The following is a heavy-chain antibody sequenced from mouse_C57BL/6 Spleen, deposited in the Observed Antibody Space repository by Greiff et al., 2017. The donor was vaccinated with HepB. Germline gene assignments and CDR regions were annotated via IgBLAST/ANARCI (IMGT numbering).Heavy chain of an antibody. J-gene: IGHJ2*01. CDR1: GFTFSDYY. V-gene: IGHV5-16*01. CDR3: AREGITSYYFDY. D-gene: IGHD1-3*01. Sequence: EVKVVESEGGLVQPGSSMKLSCTASGFTFSDYYMAWVRQVPEKGLEWVANINYDGSSTYYLDSLKSRFIISRDNAKNILYLQMSSLKSEDTATYYCAREGITSYYFDYWGQGTTLTVSS. CDR2: INYDGSST.